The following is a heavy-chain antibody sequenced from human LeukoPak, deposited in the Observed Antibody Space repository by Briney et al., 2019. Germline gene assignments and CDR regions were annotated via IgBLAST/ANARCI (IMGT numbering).Heavy chain of an antibody. CDR2: IKQDGSEI. CDR1: GFTFSSYS. J-gene: IGHJ3*02. CDR3: ARDTSVTPFDI. V-gene: IGHV3-7*01. Sequence: GGSLRLSCAASGFTFSSYSMNWVRQAPGKGLEWVANIKQDGSEIHYVDSVKGRFTISRDNAKNSLYLQMNSLRAEDTAVYYCARDTSVTPFDIWGQGTMVTVSS. D-gene: IGHD4-17*01.